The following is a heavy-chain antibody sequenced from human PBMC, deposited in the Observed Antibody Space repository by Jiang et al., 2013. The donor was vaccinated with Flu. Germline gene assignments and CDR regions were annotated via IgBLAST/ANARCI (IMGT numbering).Heavy chain of an antibody. CDR2: TYYRSKWYN. D-gene: IGHD3-10*01. Sequence: SQTSHSPCAISGDSVSSNSAAWNWIRQSPSRGLEWLGRTYYRSKWYNDYAVSVKSRITINPDTSKNQFSLQLNSVTPEDTAVYYCARVITMVQGGGYYGMDVWGQ. J-gene: IGHJ6*02. CDR3: ARVITMVQGGGYYGMDV. CDR1: GDSVSSNSAA. V-gene: IGHV6-1*01.